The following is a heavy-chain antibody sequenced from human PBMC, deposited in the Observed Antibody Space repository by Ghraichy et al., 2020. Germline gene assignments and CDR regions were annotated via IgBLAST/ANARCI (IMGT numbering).Heavy chain of an antibody. Sequence: SETLSLTCAVYGGSFSGYYWSWIRQPPGKGLEWIGEINHSGSTNYNPSLKSRVTISVDTSKNQFSLKLSSVTAADTAVYYCASVAGTSRGDYWGQGTLVTVSS. CDR2: INHSGST. D-gene: IGHD1-7*01. V-gene: IGHV4-34*01. CDR3: ASVAGTSRGDY. J-gene: IGHJ4*02. CDR1: GGSFSGYY.